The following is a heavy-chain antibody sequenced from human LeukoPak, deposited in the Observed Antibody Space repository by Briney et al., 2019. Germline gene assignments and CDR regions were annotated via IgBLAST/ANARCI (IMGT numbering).Heavy chain of an antibody. CDR2: INPNSGGT. CDR3: ARDGASRYSYGY. V-gene: IGHV1-2*02. D-gene: IGHD5-18*01. J-gene: IGHJ4*02. Sequence: GASVTVSCKASGYTFTCYYMHWVRHPPGPGLGLKGWINPNSGGTNYAQKFQGRVTMTRDTSISTAYMELSRLRSDDTAVYYCARDGASRYSYGYWGQGTLVTVSS. CDR1: GYTFTCYY.